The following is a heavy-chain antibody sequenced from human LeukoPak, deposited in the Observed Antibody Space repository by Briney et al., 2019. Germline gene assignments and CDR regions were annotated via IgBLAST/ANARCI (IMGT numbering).Heavy chain of an antibody. CDR2: TNIDGSTS. CDR1: GFTFRNYW. V-gene: IGHV3-74*01. CDR3: VRAPMVRANVVDY. D-gene: IGHD4/OR15-4a*01. Sequence: GGSLRLSCAASGFTFRNYWMHWVRQAPGKGLVWVSRTNIDGSTSTYADSVQGRFSISRDNAKNTLYLQMNSLRAEDTAVYYCVRAPMVRANVVDYWGQGTLVTVSS. J-gene: IGHJ4*02.